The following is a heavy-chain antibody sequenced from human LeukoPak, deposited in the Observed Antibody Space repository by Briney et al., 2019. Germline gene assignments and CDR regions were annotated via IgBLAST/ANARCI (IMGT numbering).Heavy chain of an antibody. CDR2: IYYIGST. J-gene: IGHJ4*02. CDR1: GGSITSYY. V-gene: IGHV4-59*08. CDR3: ARRSDSYGSGGYYFDY. Sequence: SETLSLTCSVSGGSITSYYWSWIRQPPGKGLEWIGYIYYIGSTNYNPSLKSRVTISVDTSKNQFSLKLSSVTAADTAVYYCARRSDSYGSGGYYFDYWGQGTLVTVSS. D-gene: IGHD5-18*01.